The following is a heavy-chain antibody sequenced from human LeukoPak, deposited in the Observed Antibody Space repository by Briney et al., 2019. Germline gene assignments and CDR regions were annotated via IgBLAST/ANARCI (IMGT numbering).Heavy chain of an antibody. D-gene: IGHD1-26*01. CDR2: IIPIFGTA. J-gene: IGHJ3*02. CDR3: GGQGGATLAFDI. CDR1: GGTFSSYA. V-gene: IGHV1-69*05. Sequence: SVKVSCKASGGTFSSYAISWVRQAPGQGLEWVGGIIPIFGTANYAQKFQGRVTITTDESTSTAYMALSSPRSEATAVYYCGGQGGATLAFDICGQGTMVTVSS.